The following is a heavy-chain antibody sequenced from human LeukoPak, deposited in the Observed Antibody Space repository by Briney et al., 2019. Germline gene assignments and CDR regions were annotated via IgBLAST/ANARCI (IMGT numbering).Heavy chain of an antibody. CDR3: ARDIEHSSGWDYFDY. Sequence: GGSLRLFCAASGFTFEDYAMHRVRHAPGKGLEWVSLINGDGGATYYADSVKGRFTISRDNSKNSLYLQMNRLRTEDTALYYCARDIEHSSGWDYFDYWGQGTLVTVSS. J-gene: IGHJ4*02. CDR1: GFTFEDYA. D-gene: IGHD6-19*01. V-gene: IGHV3-43*02. CDR2: INGDGGAT.